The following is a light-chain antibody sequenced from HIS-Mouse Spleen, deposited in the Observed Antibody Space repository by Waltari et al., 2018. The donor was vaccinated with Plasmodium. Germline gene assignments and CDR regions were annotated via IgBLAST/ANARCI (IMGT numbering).Light chain of an antibody. Sequence: QSALTQPPSASGSPGQSVTIPCTGTSSDVGRYNYVTWYQQHPGKAPKLMLYEVSKRPSGVPDRFSGSKSGNTASLTVSGLQAEDEADYYCSSYAGSNNLVFGGGTKLTVL. CDR1: SSDVGRYNY. V-gene: IGLV2-8*01. CDR2: EVS. J-gene: IGLJ2*01. CDR3: SSYAGSNNLV.